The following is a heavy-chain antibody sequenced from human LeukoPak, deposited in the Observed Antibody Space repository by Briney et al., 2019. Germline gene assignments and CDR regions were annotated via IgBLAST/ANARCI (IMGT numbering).Heavy chain of an antibody. Sequence: SVKLSCKASRGTFSSYAISWVRQAPGQGPEWMGRIIPIFGIANYAQKFQGRVKITAEKSTSTAYMELSSMRSEDTAGYYCARDWGEVVTAIPGGWFDPWGQGTLVTVSS. CDR2: IIPIFGIA. CDR3: ARDWGEVVTAIPGGWFDP. D-gene: IGHD2-21*02. V-gene: IGHV1-69*04. CDR1: RGTFSSYA. J-gene: IGHJ5*02.